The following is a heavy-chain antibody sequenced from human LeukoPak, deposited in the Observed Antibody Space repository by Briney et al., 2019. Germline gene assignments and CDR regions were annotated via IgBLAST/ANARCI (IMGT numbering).Heavy chain of an antibody. Sequence: ASVKDRAKPSGYTFTSYGISLVRQTPGQGLEWMGWISAYNGNTNYAQKLQGRVTMTTYTSTSTDYMELRSLKSDDTAVYYCARAEMYYDILTGYYYSYGMDVWGDGT. CDR2: ISAYNGNT. CDR1: GYTFTSYG. D-gene: IGHD3-9*01. J-gene: IGHJ6*02. V-gene: IGHV1-18*01. CDR3: ARAEMYYDILTGYYYSYGMDV.